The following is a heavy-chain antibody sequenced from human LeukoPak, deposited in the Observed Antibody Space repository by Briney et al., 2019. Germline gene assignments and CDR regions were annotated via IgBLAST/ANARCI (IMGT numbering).Heavy chain of an antibody. J-gene: IGHJ5*02. CDR1: GGTFSSYA. CDR3: ARVHCSSTSCDPAPDP. V-gene: IGHV1-69*13. D-gene: IGHD2-2*01. CDR2: IIPIFGTA. Sequence: ASVKVSCKASGGTFSSYAISWVRQAPGQGLEWMGGIIPIFGTANYAQKFQGRVTITADESTCTAYMGLSSLRSEDTAVYYCARVHCSSTSCDPAPDPWGQGTLATVSS.